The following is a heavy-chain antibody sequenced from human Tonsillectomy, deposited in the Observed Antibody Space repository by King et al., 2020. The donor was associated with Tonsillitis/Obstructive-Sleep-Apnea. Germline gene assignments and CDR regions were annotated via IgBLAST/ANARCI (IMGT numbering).Heavy chain of an antibody. Sequence: QLGQAGAEVKKPGASVKVSCKASGYTFTSYAMHWVRQAPGQRLEWMGWINAGNGNTKYSQKFQGRVTITRDTSASTAYMELSSLRSEDTAVYYCARVTYDFWSGYPLDIWGQGTMVTVSS. CDR3: ARVTYDFWSGYPLDI. CDR2: INAGNGNT. J-gene: IGHJ3*02. V-gene: IGHV1-3*01. CDR1: GYTFTSYA. D-gene: IGHD3-3*01.